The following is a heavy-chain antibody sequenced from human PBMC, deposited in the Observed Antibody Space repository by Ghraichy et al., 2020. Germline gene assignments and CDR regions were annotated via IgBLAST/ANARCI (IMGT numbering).Heavy chain of an antibody. D-gene: IGHD5-24*01. CDR2: INYSGTT. V-gene: IGHV4-59*12. CDR1: GGSMSNYY. J-gene: IGHJ6*02. Sequence: SETLSLTCTVFGGSMSNYYWAWVRQPPGQGLEWIGYINYSGTTRYDPYLWSRVTMSVDTSKNQFSLSLSSMTAADAAVYFCARLPPMAPLYSFYHAIDVWGQGTRVNVSS. CDR3: ARLPPMAPLYSFYHAIDV.